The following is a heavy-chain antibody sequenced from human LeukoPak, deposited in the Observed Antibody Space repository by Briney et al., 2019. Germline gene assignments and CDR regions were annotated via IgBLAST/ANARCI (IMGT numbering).Heavy chain of an antibody. CDR2: INSDGSST. D-gene: IGHD2-2*01. CDR1: GFTFSSYW. CDR3: ARGIVVVPAAMT. J-gene: IGHJ5*02. V-gene: IGHV3-74*01. Sequence: PGGSLRLSCAASGFTFSSYWMHWVRQAPGKGLVWVSRINSDGSSTSYADSEKGRFTISRDNAKNTLYLQMNSLRAEDTAVYYCARGIVVVPAAMTWGQGTLVTVSS.